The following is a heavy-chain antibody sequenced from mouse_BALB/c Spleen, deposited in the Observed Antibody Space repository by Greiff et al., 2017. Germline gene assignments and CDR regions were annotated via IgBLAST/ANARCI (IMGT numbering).Heavy chain of an antibody. CDR3: ARDDGHDWYFDV. D-gene: IGHD2-3*01. V-gene: IGHV3-6*02. Sequence: EVKLQESGPGLVKPSQSLSLTCSVTGYSITSGYYWNWIRQFPGNKLEWMGYISYDGSNNYNPSLKNRISITRDTSKNQFFLKLNSVTTEDTATYYCARDDGHDWYFDVWGAGTTVTVSS. CDR1: GYSITSGYY. CDR2: ISYDGSN. J-gene: IGHJ1*01.